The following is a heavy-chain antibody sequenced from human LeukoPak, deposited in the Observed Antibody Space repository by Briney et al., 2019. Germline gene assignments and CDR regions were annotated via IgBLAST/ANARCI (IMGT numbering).Heavy chain of an antibody. Sequence: GGPLRLSCAASGFTFSSYEMNWVRQPPGEGLEWVSYISSSGSTIYYADSVKGRFTISRDNAKNSLYLQMNSLRAEDTAVYYCARNNVFDPWGQGTLVTVSS. CDR2: ISSSGSTI. J-gene: IGHJ5*02. V-gene: IGHV3-48*03. CDR1: GFTFSSYE. CDR3: ARNNVFDP.